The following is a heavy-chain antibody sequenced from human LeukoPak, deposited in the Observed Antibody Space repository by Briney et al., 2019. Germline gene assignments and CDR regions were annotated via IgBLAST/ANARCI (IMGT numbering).Heavy chain of an antibody. CDR2: IKADGSEE. Sequence: PGGSLRLSCAASGFTFGSNWMTWVRQAPGRGLEWVANIKADGSEESYADSVKGRFTTSRDNAKNLVFLQMNSLRTEDTAVYYCARNTLSAAGDYWGQGTLVSVSS. D-gene: IGHD6-13*01. CDR1: GFTFGSNW. V-gene: IGHV3-7*01. J-gene: IGHJ4*02. CDR3: ARNTLSAAGDY.